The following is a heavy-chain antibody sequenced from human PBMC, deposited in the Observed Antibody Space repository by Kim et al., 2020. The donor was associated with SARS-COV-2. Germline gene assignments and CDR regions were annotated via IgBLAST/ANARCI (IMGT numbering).Heavy chain of an antibody. CDR3: ANTGGCGSCPFAH. D-gene: IGHD6-25*01. J-gene: IGHJ5*02. Sequence: GRSLRLSCVASGFTFISYTMSWIRQAPGKGLEWVSIISGSGDSTTYADSVKGRVIVSRDNSKKTAYLQMSSLKVDDTAVYYCANTGGCGSCPFAHWRQG. CDR1: GFTFISYT. V-gene: IGHV3-23*01. CDR2: ISGSGDST.